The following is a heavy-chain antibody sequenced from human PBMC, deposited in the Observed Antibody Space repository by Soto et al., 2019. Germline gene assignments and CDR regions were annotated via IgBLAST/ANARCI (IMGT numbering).Heavy chain of an antibody. Sequence: PGGSLRLSCAASGFTFSSYGMHWVRQAPGKGLEWVAVISYDGSNKYYADSVKGRFTISRDNSKNTLYLQMNSLRAEDTAVYYCAKEGNNWNYVFGNWFDPWGQGTLVTVSS. V-gene: IGHV3-30*18. CDR2: ISYDGSNK. CDR1: GFTFSSYG. J-gene: IGHJ5*02. D-gene: IGHD1-7*01. CDR3: AKEGNNWNYVFGNWFDP.